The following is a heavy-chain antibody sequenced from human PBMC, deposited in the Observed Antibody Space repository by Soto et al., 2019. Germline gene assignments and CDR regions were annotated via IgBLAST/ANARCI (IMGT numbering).Heavy chain of an antibody. V-gene: IGHV3-30*18. D-gene: IGHD4-17*01. CDR3: AKDLQSYGDYDYYCYGMDV. CDR2: ISYDGTNK. Sequence: QVQLVESGGCEVQPGRSLTISCAASGFTFSTNGMHWVRQTPGKGLEWVAVISYDGTNKFYSDSVKGRFTISRDNFKNTLTLQMNSLRADDTAVYSCAKDLQSYGDYDYYCYGMDVWGLGTRVTVSS. J-gene: IGHJ6*02. CDR1: GFTFSTNG.